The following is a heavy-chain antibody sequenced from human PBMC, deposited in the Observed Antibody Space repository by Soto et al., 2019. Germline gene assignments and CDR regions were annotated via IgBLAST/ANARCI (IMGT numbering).Heavy chain of an antibody. CDR3: ARGGQECSSTGCSYNYDGMDV. D-gene: IGHD2-2*01. CDR1: GYTFAYYD. V-gene: IGHV1-18*01. J-gene: IGHJ6*02. CDR2: ISAYNGNT. Sequence: QVQLVQSGAEVKKPGASVKVSCKASGYTFAYYDIGWVRQAPGQGLEWMGWISAYNGNTHHAQNLQGRVTLTTDTSTSTAYMELRRLRSDDTAVYYCARGGQECSSTGCSYNYDGMDVWGQGTTVTVSS.